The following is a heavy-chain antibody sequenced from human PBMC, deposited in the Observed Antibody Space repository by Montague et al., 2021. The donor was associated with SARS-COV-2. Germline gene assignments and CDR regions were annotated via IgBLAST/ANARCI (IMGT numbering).Heavy chain of an antibody. D-gene: IGHD3-10*01. CDR2: ISGSGGTT. CDR1: GLVYGSFA. V-gene: IGHV3-23*01. Sequence: SLRLSCAASGLVYGSFAMNWVRQAPGKGLEWVSVISGSGGTTYYADSVKGRFVVSRDNSKKTMYLHMSSLRVEDTAVYYCAKDRWVMVRGGYFDSWGQGTLVTVSS. CDR3: AKDRWVMVRGGYFDS. J-gene: IGHJ4*02.